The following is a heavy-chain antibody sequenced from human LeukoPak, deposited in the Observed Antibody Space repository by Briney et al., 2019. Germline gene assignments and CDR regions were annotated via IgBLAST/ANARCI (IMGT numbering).Heavy chain of an antibody. CDR2: ISYDGSNK. J-gene: IGHJ4*02. CDR1: GFTFSSYG. V-gene: IGHV3-30*18. CDR3: AKIYDSSRTIFDY. D-gene: IGHD3-22*01. Sequence: GGSLRLSCAASGFTFSSYGMHWVRQAPGKGLEWVAVISYDGSNKYYADSVKGRFTISRDNSKNTLYLQMNSLRAEDTAVYYCAKIYDSSRTIFDYWGQGTLVTVSS.